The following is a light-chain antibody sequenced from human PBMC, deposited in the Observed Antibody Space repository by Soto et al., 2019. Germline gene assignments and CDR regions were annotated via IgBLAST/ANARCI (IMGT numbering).Light chain of an antibody. CDR3: SSYTISNTLPFV. Sequence: QSALTQPASVSGSPGQSITISCTGTDTDIGNYNYVSWYQQYPGKAPKLLIYEVTHRPSGVSNRFSGSKSSNTASLTISGLQAEDEADYYCSSYTISNTLPFVFGTGTKVTVL. V-gene: IGLV2-14*01. CDR2: EVT. J-gene: IGLJ1*01. CDR1: DTDIGNYNY.